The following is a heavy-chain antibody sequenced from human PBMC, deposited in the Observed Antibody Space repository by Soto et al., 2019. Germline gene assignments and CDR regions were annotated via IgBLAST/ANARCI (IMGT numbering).Heavy chain of an antibody. J-gene: IGHJ4*02. Sequence: EVQLLESGGGLVQPGGSLRLSCAASGITISNYPMSWVRQAPGKGLDWVSGISGSGDRTYYGDSAKGRFTISKDISKNALSLQLDSLGVEDTAVYFFVKDDGGYPSTAPHWGQGTLVTVSS. V-gene: IGHV3-23*01. CDR3: VKDDGGYPSTAPH. CDR1: GITISNYP. D-gene: IGHD3-22*01. CDR2: ISGSGDRT.